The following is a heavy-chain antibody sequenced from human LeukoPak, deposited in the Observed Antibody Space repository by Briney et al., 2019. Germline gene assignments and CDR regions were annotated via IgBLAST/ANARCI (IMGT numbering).Heavy chain of an antibody. V-gene: IGHV3-23*01. D-gene: IGHD7-27*01. CDR3: ARENWGSGDY. CDR1: GFNVSSNY. CDR2: ISGSGGST. Sequence: GGSLRLSCAAAGFNVSSNYMSWVRQAPGKGLEWVSAISGSGGSTYYADSVKGRFTSSRDNSKNTLYLQMNSLRAEDTALYYCARENWGSGDYWGQGTLVTVSS. J-gene: IGHJ4*02.